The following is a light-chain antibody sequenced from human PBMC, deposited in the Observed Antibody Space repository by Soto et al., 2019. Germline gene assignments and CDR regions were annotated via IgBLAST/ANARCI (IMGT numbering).Light chain of an antibody. CDR3: QQYNIWPPYT. J-gene: IGKJ5*01. V-gene: IGKV3-15*01. CDR1: QRISSN. CDR2: GAS. Sequence: EIVMTQSPATLSVSPGEIATLYCKASQRISSNLAWYQQKPGQPPRLLIYGASTRATGIPARFSGSGSGTEFTLTISGLQPEDFALYYCQQYNIWPPYTFGQGTRLEIK.